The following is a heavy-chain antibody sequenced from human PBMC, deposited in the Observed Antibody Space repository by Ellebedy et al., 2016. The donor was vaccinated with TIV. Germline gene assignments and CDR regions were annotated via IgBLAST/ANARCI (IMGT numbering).Heavy chain of an antibody. V-gene: IGHV1-2*02. CDR3: VRDLTNYGSSSY. D-gene: IGHD3-22*01. J-gene: IGHJ4*02. CDR1: GYTFTGYY. Sequence: AASVKVSCKASGYTFTGYYIHWVRQAPGQGLEWVGWINPNSGDTKYAQKLRGRVTVTGDTSISTAYMELSRLVSDDTAVYYCVRDLTNYGSSSYWGQGTPVPVSS. CDR2: INPNSGDT.